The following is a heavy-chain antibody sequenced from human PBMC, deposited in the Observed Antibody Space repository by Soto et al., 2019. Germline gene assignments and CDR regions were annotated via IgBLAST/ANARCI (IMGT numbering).Heavy chain of an antibody. J-gene: IGHJ5*02. CDR3: ARGPRYCSSTSCYDNWFDP. Sequence: SVKVSCKASGGTFSSYTISWVRQAPGQGLDWMGRIIPILGIANYAQKFQGRVTITADKSTSTAYMELSSLRSEDTAVYYCARGPRYCSSTSCYDNWFDPWGQGTLVTVSS. CDR1: GGTFSSYT. V-gene: IGHV1-69*02. D-gene: IGHD2-2*01. CDR2: IIPILGIA.